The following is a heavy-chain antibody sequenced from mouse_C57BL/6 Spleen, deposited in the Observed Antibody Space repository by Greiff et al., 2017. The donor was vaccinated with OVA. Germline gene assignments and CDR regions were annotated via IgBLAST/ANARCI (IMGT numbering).Heavy chain of an antibody. D-gene: IGHD2-12*01. J-gene: IGHJ4*01. CDR1: GFTFSSYA. CDR2: ISDGGSYT. CDR3: ARGHDNYAMDY. V-gene: IGHV5-4*01. Sequence: EVQLQESGGGLVKPGGSLKLSCAASGFTFSSYAMSWVRQTPEQRLEWVATISDGGSYTYYPDNVKGRFTISRDNAKNNLYLQMSHLKSEDTAMYYCARGHDNYAMDYWGQGTSVTVSS.